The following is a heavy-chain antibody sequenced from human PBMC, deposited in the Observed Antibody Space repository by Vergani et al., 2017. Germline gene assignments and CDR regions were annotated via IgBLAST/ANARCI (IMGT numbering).Heavy chain of an antibody. CDR2: ISSSSSYI. CDR1: GFTFSSYS. D-gene: IGHD3-22*01. CDR3: AREVAHGIVEDY. Sequence: EVQLVESGGGLVKPGGSLRLSCAASGFTFSSYSMNWVRQAPGKGLEWVSSISSSSSYIYYADYVKGRFTISRDNSKNTLYLQMNGLRAEDTAVYYCAREVAHGIVEDYWGQGTLVTVSS. V-gene: IGHV3-21*01. J-gene: IGHJ4*02.